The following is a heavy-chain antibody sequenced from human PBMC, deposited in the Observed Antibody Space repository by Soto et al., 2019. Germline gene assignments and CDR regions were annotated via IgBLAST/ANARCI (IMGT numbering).Heavy chain of an antibody. J-gene: IGHJ4*02. CDR3: ARDPTASYGDSLLFDY. CDR1: GFNFRRYW. Sequence: VPLVESGGGLVQPGGSLRLSCAASGFNFRRYWMSWVRQAPGKGLEWVANIKEDGSEQYYVDSVKGRFTIFRDNAKNSLSLQMNSLRAEDTAIYYCARDPTASYGDSLLFDYWGQGTLVIVSS. CDR2: IKEDGSEQ. D-gene: IGHD4-17*01. V-gene: IGHV3-7*01.